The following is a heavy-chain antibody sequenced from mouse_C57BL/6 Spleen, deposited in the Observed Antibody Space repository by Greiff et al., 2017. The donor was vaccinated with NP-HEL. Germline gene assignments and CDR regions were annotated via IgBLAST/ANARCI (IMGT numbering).Heavy chain of an antibody. Sequence: QVHVKQSGAELARPGASVKLSCKASGYTFTSYGISWVKQRPGQGLEWIGEIYPRSGNTYYNEKFKGKATLTADKSSSTAYMELRSLTSEDSAVYFCAREGNYYGSSYRAMDYWGQGTSVTVSS. J-gene: IGHJ4*01. CDR1: GYTFTSYG. CDR3: AREGNYYGSSYRAMDY. D-gene: IGHD1-1*01. CDR2: IYPRSGNT. V-gene: IGHV1-81*01.